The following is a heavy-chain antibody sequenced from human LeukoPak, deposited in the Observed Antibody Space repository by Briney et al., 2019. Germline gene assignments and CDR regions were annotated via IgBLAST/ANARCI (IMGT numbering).Heavy chain of an antibody. CDR2: INPGGTTI. CDR3: ARDPHHGALDS. V-gene: IGHV3-7*01. D-gene: IGHD4-17*01. J-gene: IGHJ4*02. Sequence: TGGSLTLSCAASGFSFINSRMTWVRQTPGKGLEWLALINPGGTTIHYVDSMRGRFTITSDNARNSLHLQMNYLRVEDTALYHCARDPHHGALDSWGQGTLVTVSS. CDR1: GFSFINSR.